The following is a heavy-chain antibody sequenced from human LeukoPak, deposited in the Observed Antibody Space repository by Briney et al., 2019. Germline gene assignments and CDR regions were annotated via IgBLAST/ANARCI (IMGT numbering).Heavy chain of an antibody. CDR2: IYRSGNT. Sequence: SETLSLTCAVSGFSISSDYYWGWIRQPPGKGLEWIGSIYRSGNTYSNLPLKSRVILSIDTSKNQFSLKLSSVTAADTAVYYCARGRRWLLRIFDYWGQGTLVTVSS. CDR3: ARGRRWLLRIFDY. D-gene: IGHD5-24*01. V-gene: IGHV4-38-2*01. CDR1: GFSISSDYY. J-gene: IGHJ4*02.